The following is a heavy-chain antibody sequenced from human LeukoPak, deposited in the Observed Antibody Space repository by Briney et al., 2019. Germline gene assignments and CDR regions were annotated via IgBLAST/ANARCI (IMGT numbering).Heavy chain of an antibody. J-gene: IGHJ4*02. CDR1: GASISSSH. CDR3: AGGGPQQLILT. Sequence: SETLSLTCTVSGASISSSHWSWIRQPPGKGLEWIGYFYSIGTTNYNPSLKSRVTISVDTSENQFSLRLTSVTAADTAVYYCAGGGPQQLILTWGQGALVTVSS. D-gene: IGHD6-13*01. V-gene: IGHV4-4*09. CDR2: FYSIGTT.